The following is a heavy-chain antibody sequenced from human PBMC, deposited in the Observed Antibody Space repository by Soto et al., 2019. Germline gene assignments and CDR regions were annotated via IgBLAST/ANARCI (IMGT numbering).Heavy chain of an antibody. D-gene: IGHD3-10*01. CDR3: ARASGESYPGSRVFDS. CDR2: ITNTGGDT. V-gene: IGHV3-23*01. Sequence: GGSLRLSCAASGFTFSSNAMSWVRQAPGKGLEWVSVITNTGGDTPYADSVKGRFTISRDNSKNTLYLQMNSLRAEDTAIYYCARASGESYPGSRVFDSWGQGTRVTVSS. J-gene: IGHJ4*02. CDR1: GFTFSSNA.